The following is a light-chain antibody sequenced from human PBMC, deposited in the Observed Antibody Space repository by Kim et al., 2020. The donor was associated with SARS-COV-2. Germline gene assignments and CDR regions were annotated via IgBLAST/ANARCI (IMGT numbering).Light chain of an antibody. CDR1: QDISSW. J-gene: IGKJ2*01. V-gene: IGKV1-12*01. Sequence: SASVGDRVTITCRASQDISSWLAWYQQKAGKGPELLIYAASNLHSGVPSRFSGSGSGTDFTLTISSLQPEYFATYYCQQANSFPFTFGQGTKLEI. CDR3: QQANSFPFT. CDR2: AAS.